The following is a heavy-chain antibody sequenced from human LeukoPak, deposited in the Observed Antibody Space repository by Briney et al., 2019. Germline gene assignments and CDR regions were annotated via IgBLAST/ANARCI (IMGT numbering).Heavy chain of an antibody. CDR2: ISAYNGNT. V-gene: IGHV1-18*01. Sequence: ASVKVSCKASGYTFTGNYLHWVRQAPGQGLEWMGWISAYNGNTNYAQKLQGRVTMTTDTSTSTAYMELRSLRSDDTAVYYCARFTSASIAARSYYYYYMDVWGKGTTVTVSS. CDR1: GYTFTGNY. CDR3: ARFTSASIAARSYYYYYMDV. D-gene: IGHD6-6*01. J-gene: IGHJ6*03.